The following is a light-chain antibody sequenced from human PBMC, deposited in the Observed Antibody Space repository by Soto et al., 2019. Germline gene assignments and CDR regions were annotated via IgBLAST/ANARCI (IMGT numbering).Light chain of an antibody. V-gene: IGKV1-5*01. CDR3: QHYNSYPWT. Sequence: DIQMTQSPSTLSASVADRVTITCRASQSISSWLAWYQQKPGKAPKLLSYDASSLESGVPSRFSGSGSGTEFTLTISSLQPGDYATYYCQHYNSYPWTFGQGTKVDI. J-gene: IGKJ1*01. CDR2: DAS. CDR1: QSISSW.